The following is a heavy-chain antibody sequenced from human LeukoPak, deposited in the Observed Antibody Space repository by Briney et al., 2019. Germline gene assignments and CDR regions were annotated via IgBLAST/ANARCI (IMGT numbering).Heavy chain of an antibody. CDR3: ARDRYSSGWYGVYRCDY. D-gene: IGHD6-19*01. CDR1: GGTFSSHA. V-gene: IGHV1-69*05. CDR2: IIPIFGTA. Sequence: SVKVSCKASGGTFSSHAISWVRQAPGQGLEWMGGIIPIFGTANYAQKFQGRVTITTDESTSTAYMELSSLRSEDTAVYYCARDRYSSGWYGVYRCDYWGQGTLVTVSS. J-gene: IGHJ4*02.